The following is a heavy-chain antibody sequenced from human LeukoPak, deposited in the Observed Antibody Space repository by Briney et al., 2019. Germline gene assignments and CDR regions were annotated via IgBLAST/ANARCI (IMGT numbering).Heavy chain of an antibody. CDR2: IEKGGSEK. J-gene: IGHJ4*02. V-gene: IGHV3-7*01. D-gene: IGHD3-10*01. Sequence: GGSLRLSCAASGFTFTNYWMSWVRQAPGKGLEWVASIEKGGSEKDYVDSVKGRFTISRDNAKNSLYLQMNSLRAEDTAVYFCARPYYYSSGSYWGQGTLVTVSS. CDR3: ARPYYYSSGSY. CDR1: GFTFTNYW.